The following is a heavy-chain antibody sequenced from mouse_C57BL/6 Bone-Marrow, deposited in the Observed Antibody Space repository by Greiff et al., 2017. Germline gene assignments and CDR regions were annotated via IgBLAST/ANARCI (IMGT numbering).Heavy chain of an antibody. CDR1: GYTFTTYW. J-gene: IGHJ4*01. Sequence: VQLQQPGAELVKPGASVKLSCKASGYTFTTYWMHWMKQRPGRGLEWIGRIDPNSGGTKYNEKFKSKATLTVDKPSSTAYMQLSSLTSEDSAVYYDASGITTVVGSYYAMDYWGQGTSVTVSS. CDR3: ASGITTVVGSYYAMDY. V-gene: IGHV1-72*01. CDR2: IDPNSGGT. D-gene: IGHD1-1*01.